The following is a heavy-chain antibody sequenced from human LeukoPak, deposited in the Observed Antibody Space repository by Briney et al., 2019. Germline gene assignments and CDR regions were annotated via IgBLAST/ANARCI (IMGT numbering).Heavy chain of an antibody. CDR1: GSTFSPWA. D-gene: IGHD6-13*01. J-gene: IGHJ4*02. V-gene: IGHV3-21*01. CDR3: ARDGSGWSRDY. Sequence: GGSLKISFAASGSTFSPWAITWFRRAPGKGLEWVSIITAGTTHIYYADSVKGRFTTSRDDAKTSLYLQLSSLRTEDTAVYYCARDGSGWSRDYWGQGTLVTVSS. CDR2: ITAGTTHI.